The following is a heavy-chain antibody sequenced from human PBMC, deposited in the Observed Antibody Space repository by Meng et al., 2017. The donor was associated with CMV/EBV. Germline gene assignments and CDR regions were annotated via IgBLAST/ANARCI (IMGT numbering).Heavy chain of an antibody. Sequence: GESLKISCAASGFTFSSYGMHWVRQAPGKGLEWLAIIAYDGSNKYYADSVKGRFTISRDNFRNTLFLQMDSLRSEDTAVYYCAKDLGLAGPYYFDRWGQGSLVTVSS. CDR3: AKDLGLAGPYYFDR. CDR2: IAYDGSNK. CDR1: GFTFSSYG. D-gene: IGHD6-19*01. V-gene: IGHV3-30*19. J-gene: IGHJ4*02.